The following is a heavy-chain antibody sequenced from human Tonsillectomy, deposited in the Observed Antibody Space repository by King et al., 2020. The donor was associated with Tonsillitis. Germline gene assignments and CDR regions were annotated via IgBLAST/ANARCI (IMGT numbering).Heavy chain of an antibody. CDR2: ISFDASRE. J-gene: IGHJ4*02. V-gene: IGHV3-33*05. Sequence: VQLVESGGGVVQPGGSPRLSCASSGFDFSSYGMHWVRQAPGKGLEWVAVISFDASRENYADSVKGRFTISRDNSENTLYLQMNSLRAEDTAVYYCARERLYSSGWGIDYWGQGSLVTVSS. CDR1: GFDFSSYG. CDR3: ARERLYSSGWGIDY. D-gene: IGHD6-19*01.